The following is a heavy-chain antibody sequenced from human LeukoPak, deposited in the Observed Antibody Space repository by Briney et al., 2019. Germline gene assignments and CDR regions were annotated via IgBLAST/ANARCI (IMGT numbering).Heavy chain of an antibody. Sequence: ASVRVSCKTSGYSFTDYYIHWVRQAPGQGLEWMAWINTKTGRTSSARKFQGRVTMTRDPSITTVYMDMAWLTPDDTAIYFCARADFIDAGPYLIGPWGQGTLFTVSS. CDR3: ARADFIDAGPYLIGP. V-gene: IGHV1-2*02. CDR2: INTKTGRT. CDR1: GYSFTDYY. J-gene: IGHJ5*02. D-gene: IGHD3-3*01.